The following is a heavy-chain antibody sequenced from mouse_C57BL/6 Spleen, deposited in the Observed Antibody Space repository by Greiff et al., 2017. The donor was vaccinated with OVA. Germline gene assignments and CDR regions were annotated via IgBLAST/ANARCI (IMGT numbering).Heavy chain of an antibody. J-gene: IGHJ1*03. V-gene: IGHV1-75*01. CDR1: GYTFTDYY. D-gene: IGHD1-1*01. CDR3: ARSDYGLVTGYFDV. Sequence: QVQLQQSGPELVKPGASVKISCKASGYTFTDYYINWVKQRPGQGLEWIGWIFPGSGSTYYNEKFKGKATLTVDKSSSTAYMLLSSLTSEDSAVYFWARSDYGLVTGYFDVWGTGTTVTVSS. CDR2: IFPGSGST.